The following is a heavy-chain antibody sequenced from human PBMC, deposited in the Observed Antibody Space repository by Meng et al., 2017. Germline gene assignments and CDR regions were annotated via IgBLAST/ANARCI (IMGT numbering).Heavy chain of an antibody. Sequence: GESLKISCAASGFTFSIYSMNWVRQAPGKGLEWVSDIRGSIRGSGPSTYYADSVKGRFTISRDNSKNTVYLQMNSLRAEDTAVYYCAKEIYSGSHYVWNYWGQGTLVTVSS. CDR3: AKEIYSGSHYVWNY. CDR2: IRGSIRGSGPST. D-gene: IGHD1-26*01. J-gene: IGHJ4*02. CDR1: GFTFSIYS. V-gene: IGHV3-23*01.